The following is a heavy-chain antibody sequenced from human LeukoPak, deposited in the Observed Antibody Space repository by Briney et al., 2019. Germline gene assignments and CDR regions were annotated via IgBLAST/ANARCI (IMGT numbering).Heavy chain of an antibody. D-gene: IGHD6-19*01. CDR3: ARETESSGWYGQDY. CDR1: GFTFSDYY. V-gene: IGHV3-7*01. Sequence: GGSLRLSCAASGFTFSDYYMSWIRQAPGKGLEWVANIKQDGSEKYYVDSVKGRFTISRDNAKNSLYLQMNSLRAEDTAVYYCARETESSGWYGQDYWGQGTLVTVSS. J-gene: IGHJ4*02. CDR2: IKQDGSEK.